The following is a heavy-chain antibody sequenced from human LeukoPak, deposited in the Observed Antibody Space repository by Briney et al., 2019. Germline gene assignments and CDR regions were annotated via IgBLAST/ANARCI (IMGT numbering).Heavy chain of an antibody. CDR3: ARDLYYYDSSGHYLFDY. Sequence: GGSLRLFCAASGFPLSSYSMNWVRQAAGKGLEWVSYISGVSRTIYYAVSVRGRFTISRDNAKNSLYLQMNSLRAEDTAVYYCARDLYYYDSSGHYLFDYWGQGTLVTVSS. CDR1: GFPLSSYS. V-gene: IGHV3-48*04. D-gene: IGHD3-22*01. J-gene: IGHJ4*02. CDR2: ISGVSRTI.